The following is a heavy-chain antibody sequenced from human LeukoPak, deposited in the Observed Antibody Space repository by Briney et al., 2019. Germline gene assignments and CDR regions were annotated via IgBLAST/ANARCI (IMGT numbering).Heavy chain of an antibody. D-gene: IGHD4-17*01. V-gene: IGHV3-21*01. J-gene: IGHJ4*02. CDR3: VRDSLATVTNFDY. CDR2: ISSSSSYI. CDR1: GFTFSSYS. Sequence: GGSLGLSCAASGFTFSSYSMNWVRQAPGKGLEWVSSISSSSSYIYYADSVKGRFTISRDNAKNSLYLQMNSLRAEDTAAYYCVRDSLATVTNFDYWGQGTLVTVSS.